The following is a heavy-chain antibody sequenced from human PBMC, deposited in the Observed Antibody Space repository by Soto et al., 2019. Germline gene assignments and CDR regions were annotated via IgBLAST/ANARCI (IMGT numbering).Heavy chain of an antibody. J-gene: IGHJ4*02. CDR2: ISSSSDYT. CDR3: AREDYYDGSGYYSY. D-gene: IGHD3-22*01. V-gene: IGHV3-11*05. CDR1: GFTFSDYY. Sequence: QVQLVESGGGLVKPGGSLRLSCAASGFTFSDYYMSWIRQAPGKGLERISYISSSSDYTNYADSVKGRFTISRDNAKNSLYLQMNGLRVEDTAVYYCAREDYYDGSGYYSYWGQGTVVSVSS.